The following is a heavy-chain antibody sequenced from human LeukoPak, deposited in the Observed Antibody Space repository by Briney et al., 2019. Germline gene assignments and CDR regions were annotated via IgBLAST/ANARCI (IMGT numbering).Heavy chain of an antibody. V-gene: IGHV3-49*04. CDR1: GFTFGDYA. CDR2: IRSKTYGGTT. CDR3: TRGRNGYDTASDY. D-gene: IGHD5-12*01. Sequence: GGSLRLSCTASGFTFGDYAMTWVRQAPGKGLEWVGFIRSKTYGGTTEYAASVKGRFTISRGDSKSIAYLQMNSLKTEDTAVYYCTRGRNGYDTASDYWGQGILVTVSS. J-gene: IGHJ4*02.